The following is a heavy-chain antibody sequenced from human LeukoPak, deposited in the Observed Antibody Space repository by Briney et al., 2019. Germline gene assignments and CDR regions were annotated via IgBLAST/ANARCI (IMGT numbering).Heavy chain of an antibody. CDR3: ASWDYYDSSGRYAFDI. Sequence: GRSLRLSCAASGFTFSSYAMHWVRQAPGKGLEWVAVISYDGSNKYYADSVKGRFTISRDNSKNTLYLQMNSLRAEDTAVYYCASWDYYDSSGRYAFDIWGQGTMVTVSS. D-gene: IGHD3-22*01. CDR1: GFTFSSYA. J-gene: IGHJ3*02. V-gene: IGHV3-30*14. CDR2: ISYDGSNK.